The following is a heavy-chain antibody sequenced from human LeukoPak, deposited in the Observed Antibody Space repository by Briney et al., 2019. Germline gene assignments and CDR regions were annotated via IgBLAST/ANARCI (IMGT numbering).Heavy chain of an antibody. J-gene: IGHJ5*02. CDR2: IKLDGSEK. V-gene: IGHV3-7*05. CDR3: ARRGREFDP. CDR1: GFIFSSYW. D-gene: IGHD2-15*01. Sequence: GGSLRLSCAASGFIFSSYWMTWVRQAPGKGLEWVANIKLDGSEKYYVDSVKGRFTISRDNAKNSLYLQMNSLRAEDTAVYYCARRGREFDPWGQGTLVTVSS.